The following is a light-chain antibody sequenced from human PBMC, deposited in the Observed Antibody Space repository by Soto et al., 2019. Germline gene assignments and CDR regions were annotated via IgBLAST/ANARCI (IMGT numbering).Light chain of an antibody. CDR1: QSVSSN. CDR3: QQYNSWPLT. CDR2: DAS. V-gene: IGKV3-15*01. Sequence: EIVMTQSPATLSVSPGGRATLSCRASQSVSSNLAWYQQKPGQAPRLLIYDASTRATGIPARFSGSGSGTEFTLTISSLQSEDFAVYYCQQYNSWPLTFGGGTKVDIK. J-gene: IGKJ4*01.